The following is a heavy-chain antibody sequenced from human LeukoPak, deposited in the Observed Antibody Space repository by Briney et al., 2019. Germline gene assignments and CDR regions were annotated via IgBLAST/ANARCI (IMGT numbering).Heavy chain of an antibody. CDR2: IYYSGST. Sequence: SETLPLTCTVSGGSISSYYWSWIRQPPGKGLEWIGYIYYSGSTNYNPSLKSRVTISVDTSKNQFSLKLSSVTAADTAVYYCARDRGGSDPRFAFDIWGQGTMVTVSS. V-gene: IGHV4-59*01. J-gene: IGHJ3*02. CDR3: ARDRGGSDPRFAFDI. CDR1: GGSISSYY. D-gene: IGHD3-16*01.